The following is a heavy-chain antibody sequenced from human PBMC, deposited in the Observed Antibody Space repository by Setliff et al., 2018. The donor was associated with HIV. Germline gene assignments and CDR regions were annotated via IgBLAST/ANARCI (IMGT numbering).Heavy chain of an antibody. CDR1: GFIFSDRY. CDR3: VGLRYYADGAWHGGDY. Sequence: GGSLRLSCVASGFIFSDRYMDWVRQTPGKGLEWIGRSRNKANSYSTEYAASVKGRFTISRDASKSSMYMQMNSLKSEDTAVYYCVGLRYYADGAWHGGDYWGQGSLVTVSS. V-gene: IGHV3-72*01. J-gene: IGHJ4*02. D-gene: IGHD2-8*01. CDR2: SRNKANSYST.